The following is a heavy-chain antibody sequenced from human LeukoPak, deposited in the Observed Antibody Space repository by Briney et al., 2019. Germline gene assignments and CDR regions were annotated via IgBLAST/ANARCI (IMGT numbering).Heavy chain of an antibody. Sequence: ASVKVSCKASGYTFTSYDINWVRQATGQGLEWMGWMNPNSGNTGYAQKFQGRVTMTRNTSISIAYMELSSLRSEDTAVYYCARVLGMATIFDHDAFDIWGQGTMVTVSS. CDR1: GYTFTSYD. J-gene: IGHJ3*02. CDR3: ARVLGMATIFDHDAFDI. V-gene: IGHV1-8*01. D-gene: IGHD5-24*01. CDR2: MNPNSGNT.